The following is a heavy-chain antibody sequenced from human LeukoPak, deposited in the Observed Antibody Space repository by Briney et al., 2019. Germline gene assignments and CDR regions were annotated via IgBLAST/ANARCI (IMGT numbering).Heavy chain of an antibody. CDR2: ISYDGSNK. CDR1: GFTFSSYG. J-gene: IGHJ4*02. CDR3: AKDMDHNYDDYGFDY. D-gene: IGHD4-17*01. Sequence: GGSLRLSCAASGFTFSSYGIHWVRQAPGKGLEWVALISYDGSNKYYAESVKGRFTISRDNSKNTLYLQMNSLRPEDTAVYYCAKDMDHNYDDYGFDYWGQGTLVTVSS. V-gene: IGHV3-30*18.